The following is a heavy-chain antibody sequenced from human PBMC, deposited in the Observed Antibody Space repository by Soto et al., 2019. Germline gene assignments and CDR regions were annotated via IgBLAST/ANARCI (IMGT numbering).Heavy chain of an antibody. J-gene: IGHJ4*02. CDR2: IYYSGST. CDR1: GGSISSSSYY. V-gene: IGHV4-39*01. Sequence: QLQLQESGPGLVKPSETLSLTCTVSGGSISSSSYYWGWIRQPPGKGLEWIGSIYYSGSTYYNPSLKSRVTISVDTSKNQFSLKLSSVTAADTAVYYCARQGEYYDILTEGRVWYFDYWGQGTLVTVSS. D-gene: IGHD3-9*01. CDR3: ARQGEYYDILTEGRVWYFDY.